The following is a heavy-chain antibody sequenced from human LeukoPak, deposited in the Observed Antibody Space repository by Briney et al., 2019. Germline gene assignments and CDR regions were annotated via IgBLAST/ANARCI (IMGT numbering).Heavy chain of an antibody. V-gene: IGHV1-24*01. J-gene: IGHJ3*02. CDR2: FDPEDGET. CDR3: ATEFPSVLDDAFDI. CDR1: GYTLTELS. Sequence: GASVKVSCKVSGYTLTELSMHWVRQAPGKGLEWMGGFDPEDGETIYAQKFQDRVTMTEDTSTDTAYMELSSLRSEDTAVYYCATEFPSVLDDAFDIWGQGTMVTVSS. D-gene: IGHD5/OR15-5a*01.